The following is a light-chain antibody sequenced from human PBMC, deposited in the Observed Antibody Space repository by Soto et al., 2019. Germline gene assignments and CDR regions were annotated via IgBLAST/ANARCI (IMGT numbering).Light chain of an antibody. CDR3: SSYAGSNNYV. CDR1: SSDVGGYKY. Sequence: QSVLTQPPSASGSPGQSVTISCTGTSSDVGGYKYVSWYQQYPGKAPKLMIYAVNKRPSGVPDRFSGSKSGNTASLTVSGLQAKDEAYYYCSSYAGSNNYVFGTGTKVTVL. CDR2: AVN. J-gene: IGLJ1*01. V-gene: IGLV2-8*01.